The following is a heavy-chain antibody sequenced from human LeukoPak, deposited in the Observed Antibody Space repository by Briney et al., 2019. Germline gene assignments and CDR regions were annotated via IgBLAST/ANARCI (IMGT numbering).Heavy chain of an antibody. Sequence: GGSLRLSCAASGFTFSSYAMHWVRQAPGKGLEWVAVISHDGSNKYYADSVKGRFTISRDNSKNTLYLQMNSLRAEDTAVYYCARDPIAAAGTFFDYWGQGTLVTVSS. V-gene: IGHV3-30*04. CDR2: ISHDGSNK. CDR1: GFTFSSYA. D-gene: IGHD6-13*01. CDR3: ARDPIAAAGTFFDY. J-gene: IGHJ4*02.